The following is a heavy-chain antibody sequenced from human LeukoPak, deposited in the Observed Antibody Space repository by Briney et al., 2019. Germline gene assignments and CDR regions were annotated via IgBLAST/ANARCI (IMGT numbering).Heavy chain of an antibody. D-gene: IGHD4-17*01. CDR1: GGSFSGYY. CDR2: INHSGST. Sequence: PSEALSLTCAVYGGSFSGYYRSWIRQPPGKGLEWIGEINHSGSTNYNPSLKSRVTISVDTSKNQFSLKLSSVTAADTAVYYCARGHTMSTVVTLYYFDYWGQGTLVTVSS. CDR3: ARGHTMSTVVTLYYFDY. J-gene: IGHJ4*02. V-gene: IGHV4-34*01.